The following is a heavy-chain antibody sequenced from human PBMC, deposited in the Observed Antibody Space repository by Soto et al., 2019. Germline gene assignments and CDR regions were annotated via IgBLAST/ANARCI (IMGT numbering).Heavy chain of an antibody. D-gene: IGHD1-26*01. CDR2: ISGTGDTT. J-gene: IGHJ3*02. Sequence: EVQLLESGGGLAQPGGSLRLSCAASGFTFISYAMNWVRRAPGKGLEWVSAISGTGDTTYYADSVKGRFTISRDNSKNTLYLQMNSLRAEDTAVFFCAKVGSHSGSHYDAFDIWGQGTTVTVSS. CDR1: GFTFISYA. V-gene: IGHV3-23*01. CDR3: AKVGSHSGSHYDAFDI.